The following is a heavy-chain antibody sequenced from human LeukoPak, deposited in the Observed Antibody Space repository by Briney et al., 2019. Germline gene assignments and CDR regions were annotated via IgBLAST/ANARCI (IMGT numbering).Heavy chain of an antibody. Sequence: PGGSLRLSCAASGFTFSSYAMHWVRQAPGKGLEWVAVISYDGSNKYYADSVKGRFTISRDNSKNTLYLQMNSLRAEDTAVYYCARVTGYSYGYFDYWGQGTLVTVSS. CDR1: GFTFSSYA. CDR3: ARVTGYSYGYFDY. V-gene: IGHV3-30*04. CDR2: ISYDGSNK. J-gene: IGHJ4*02. D-gene: IGHD5-18*01.